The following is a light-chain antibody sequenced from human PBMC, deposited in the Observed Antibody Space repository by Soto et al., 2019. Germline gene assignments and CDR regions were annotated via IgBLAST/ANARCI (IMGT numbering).Light chain of an antibody. J-gene: IGKJ4*01. CDR1: QGISNW. V-gene: IGKV1-12*01. CDR2: AAS. Sequence: DIQMTQSPSSVSASVGARVTITCRASQGISNWLAWYQQKPGKAPKLLIYAASSLQSGVPSRFRGSGSGPDFTLTITSLQPEEFATYSCQQANSFPRTFGGGTKVEIK. CDR3: QQANSFPRT.